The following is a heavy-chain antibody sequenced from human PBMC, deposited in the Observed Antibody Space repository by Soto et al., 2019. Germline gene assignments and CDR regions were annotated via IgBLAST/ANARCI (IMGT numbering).Heavy chain of an antibody. CDR3: ARESTGGPPPHYDFWSGYSHLYYYYYYGMDV. Sequence: GGSLRLSCAASGFTFSSYSMNWVRQAPGKGLEWVSYISSSSSTIYYADSVKGRFTISRDNAKNSLYLQMNSLRDEDTAVYYCARESTGGPPPHYDFWSGYSHLYYYYYYGMDVWGQGTTVTVSS. CDR2: ISSSSSTI. CDR1: GFTFSSYS. J-gene: IGHJ6*02. V-gene: IGHV3-48*02. D-gene: IGHD3-3*01.